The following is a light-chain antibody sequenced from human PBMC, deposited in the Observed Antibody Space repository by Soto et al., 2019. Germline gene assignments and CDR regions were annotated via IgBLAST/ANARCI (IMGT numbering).Light chain of an antibody. V-gene: IGKV3-20*01. CDR3: HQYGSSPYT. J-gene: IGKJ2*01. CDR1: QSVSSSY. Sequence: EIVLTQSPGTLSLSPGERATLSCRASQSVSSSYLAWYQQKPGLAPRLLIYGASSRATGIPDRFSGSGSGTDFTLTISRLEPEDFAVYYCHQYGSSPYTFCQGTKLEIK. CDR2: GAS.